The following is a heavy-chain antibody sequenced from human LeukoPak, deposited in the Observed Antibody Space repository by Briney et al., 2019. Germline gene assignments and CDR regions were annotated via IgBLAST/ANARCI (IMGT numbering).Heavy chain of an antibody. CDR3: ARDQGDYGDHRYFDY. J-gene: IGHJ4*02. D-gene: IGHD4-17*01. CDR1: GGSISSYY. V-gene: IGHV4-4*07. CDR2: LYTRGST. Sequence: SETLSLTCTVSGGSISSYYWSWIRQPAGKGLEWIGRLYTRGSTTYNPSLKSRVTMSVDTSKKHFSLKLSSVTAADTAVYYCARDQGDYGDHRYFDYWGQGTLVTVSS.